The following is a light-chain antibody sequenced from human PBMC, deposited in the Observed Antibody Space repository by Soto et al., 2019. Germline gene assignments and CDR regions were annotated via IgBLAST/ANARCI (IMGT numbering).Light chain of an antibody. CDR1: NGHRGYA. J-gene: IGLJ3*02. V-gene: IGLV4-69*01. CDR2: LNNDGSH. CDR3: QTWDTGIRV. Sequence: QSVLTQSPSASASLGASVKLTCTLSNGHRGYAITWHQQQPEKGPRYLMKLNNDGSHTKGDGIPDRFSGSSSGAERYLTISSLQSEDEADYYCQTWDTGIRVFGGGTKVTVL.